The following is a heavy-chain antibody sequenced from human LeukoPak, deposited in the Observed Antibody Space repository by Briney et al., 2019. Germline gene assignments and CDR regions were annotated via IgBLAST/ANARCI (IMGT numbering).Heavy chain of an antibody. V-gene: IGHV3-23*01. Sequence: PGGSLRLSCAASGFTFSSYAMSWVRQAPGKGLEWVSAISGSGGSTYYADSVKGRFTIPRDNSKNTLYLQMNSLRAEDTAVYYCAKDPMAARLLWYFDLWGRGTLVTVSS. J-gene: IGHJ2*01. D-gene: IGHD6-6*01. CDR2: ISGSGGST. CDR1: GFTFSSYA. CDR3: AKDPMAARLLWYFDL.